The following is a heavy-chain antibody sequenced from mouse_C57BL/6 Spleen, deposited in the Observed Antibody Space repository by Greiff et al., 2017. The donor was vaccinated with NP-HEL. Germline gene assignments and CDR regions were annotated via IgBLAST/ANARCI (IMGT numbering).Heavy chain of an antibody. CDR3: ARTSPGSFYYFDY. J-gene: IGHJ2*01. Sequence: QVQLQQPGAELVKPGASVKMSCKASGYTFTSYWITWVKQRPGQGLEWIGDIYPGSGSTNYNEKFKSKATLTVDTASSTAYMQLSSLTSEDSAGYYCARTSPGSFYYFDYWGQGTTLTVSS. CDR1: GYTFTSYW. V-gene: IGHV1-55*01. CDR2: IYPGSGST.